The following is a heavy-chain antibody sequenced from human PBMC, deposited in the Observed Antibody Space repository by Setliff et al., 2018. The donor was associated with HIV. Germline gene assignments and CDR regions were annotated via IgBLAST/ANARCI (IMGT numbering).Heavy chain of an antibody. D-gene: IGHD4-17*01. CDR2: IYHSGTT. J-gene: IGHJ2*01. Sequence: PSETLSLTCTVSGGSISSGDYYWSWLRQHPGKGLEWIGYIYHSGTTYYNPSLASRVIISADTSRKRFSLQLNSVTAADTGVYFCARAPQDRTTWYFDLWGRGTLVTVS. CDR1: GGSISSGDYY. CDR3: ARAPQDRTTWYFDL. V-gene: IGHV4-31*03.